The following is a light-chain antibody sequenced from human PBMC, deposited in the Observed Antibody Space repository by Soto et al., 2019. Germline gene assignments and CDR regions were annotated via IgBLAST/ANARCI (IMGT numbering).Light chain of an antibody. CDR1: SSDVGSYNL. V-gene: IGLV2-23*02. J-gene: IGLJ1*01. CDR3: CSYAGRSTYV. CDR2: GVS. Sequence: QSALTQPASVSGSPGQSITISCTGTSSDVGSYNLVSWYQQHPGKAPKLMIYGVSKRPSGVSNRFSGSKSGNTASLTISGLQAEDEADYYCCSYAGRSTYVFGTGTKVTVL.